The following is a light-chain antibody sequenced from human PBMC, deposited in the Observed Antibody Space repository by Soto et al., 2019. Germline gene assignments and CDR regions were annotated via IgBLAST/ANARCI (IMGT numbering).Light chain of an antibody. CDR2: GAY. CDR3: QQYGSSPT. Sequence: DNMLKQSPGTLSFSPGYRATLSCRASQSGSSRYLAGYQQKPGQAPRLLIDGAYCTATGIQDRFSCSGSGTDSPLTISRLEPEDFAVYCCQQYGSSPTCGQGTRREI. J-gene: IGKJ5*01. V-gene: IGKV3-20*01. CDR1: QSGSSRY.